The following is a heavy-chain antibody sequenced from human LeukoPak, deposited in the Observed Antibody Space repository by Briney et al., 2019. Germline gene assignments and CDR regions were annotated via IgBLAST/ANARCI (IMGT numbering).Heavy chain of an antibody. CDR1: GFTFSDYH. D-gene: IGHD4-17*01. J-gene: IGHJ5*02. V-gene: IGHV3-11*06. Sequence: GGSLRLSCAASGFTFSDYHMSWIRQAPGKGLEWVSYISSSSSYTKYADSVKGRFTISRDNAKNSLYLQMNSLRAEDTAVYYCVRDATNGDFWWFDPWGQGTLVTASS. CDR3: VRDATNGDFWWFDP. CDR2: ISSSSSYT.